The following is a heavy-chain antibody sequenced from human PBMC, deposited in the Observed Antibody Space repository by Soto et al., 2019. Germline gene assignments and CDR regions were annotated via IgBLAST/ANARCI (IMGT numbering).Heavy chain of an antibody. V-gene: IGHV4-39*02. J-gene: IGHJ3*01. D-gene: IGHD6-25*01. CDR1: GGSISSSSFH. CDR3: AGEPKGAPAAAAFAL. Sequence: AETLSLTGTVSGGSISSSSFHWGWIRQPPGKGLEWIGGIYYSGSTYYSPSLKSRVTISVEPSKNRFSMKLSSVTAADTAVYSCAGEPKGAPAAAAFALWAQGRTVT. CDR2: IYYSGST.